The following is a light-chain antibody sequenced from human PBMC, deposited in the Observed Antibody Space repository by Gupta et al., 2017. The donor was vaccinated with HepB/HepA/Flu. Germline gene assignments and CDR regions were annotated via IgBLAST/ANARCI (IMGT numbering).Light chain of an antibody. Sequence: LRMTRSPSSLAASGGDRVTITCRASQSIKSNLNWYQQTPGKAPNLLIYTASSVHRGVPSRFSGSGYGPDFTLTISRLQPDDFAIYYCRQTDSTPRTFGQGTKVEIK. CDR3: RQTDSTPRT. CDR1: QSIKSN. J-gene: IGKJ1*01. V-gene: IGKV1-39*01. CDR2: TAS.